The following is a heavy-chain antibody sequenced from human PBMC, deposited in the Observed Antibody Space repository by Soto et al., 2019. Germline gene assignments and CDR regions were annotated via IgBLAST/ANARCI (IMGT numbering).Heavy chain of an antibody. CDR2: TSSDGTDN. CDR1: GFTFSSYA. V-gene: IGHV3-30*04. J-gene: IGHJ3*02. CDR3: ARTYQCAKSDCYRAFDI. D-gene: IGHD2-21*02. Sequence: QVQLVESGGGVILPGGSLRLACAASGFTFSSYAMHWFRQAPGTGPEWVAATSSDGTDNVYADSVSGRFTISRDNSKNTLYLQMNSLRSEDAAVYYCARTYQCAKSDCYRAFDIWGQGTMVTVSS.